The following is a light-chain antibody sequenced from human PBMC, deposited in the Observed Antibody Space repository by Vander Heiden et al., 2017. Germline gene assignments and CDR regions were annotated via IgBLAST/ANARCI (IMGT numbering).Light chain of an antibody. CDR3: QPYNSYSYT. Sequence: PNLLIYKPSRLESGVPSRFSGSGSGKEFTLTISSLQPDDFATYYWQPYNSYSYTFGQGTKLEIK. J-gene: IGKJ2*01. V-gene: IGKV1-5*03. CDR2: KPS.